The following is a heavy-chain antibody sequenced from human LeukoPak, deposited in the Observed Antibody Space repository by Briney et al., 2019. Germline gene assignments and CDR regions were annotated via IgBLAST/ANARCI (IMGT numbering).Heavy chain of an antibody. CDR1: GYTFTSYA. Sequence: ASVKVSCKASGYTFTSYAMHWVRQAPGQRLECMGWINTGNGNTKYSQKFQGRVTITRDTSAGTAYMDLSSLRSEDTAVYYCARNTETAIPLPYYFDYWGQGTLVTVSS. D-gene: IGHD2-21*02. J-gene: IGHJ4*02. V-gene: IGHV1-3*04. CDR2: INTGNGNT. CDR3: ARNTETAIPLPYYFDY.